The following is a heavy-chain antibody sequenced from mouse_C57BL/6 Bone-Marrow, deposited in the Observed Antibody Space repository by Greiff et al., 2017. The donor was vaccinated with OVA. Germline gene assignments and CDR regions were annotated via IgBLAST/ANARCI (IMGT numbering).Heavy chain of an antibody. CDR2: IHPNSGST. D-gene: IGHD1-1*01. Sequence: QVQLQQPGAELVKPGASVKLSCKASGYTFTSYWMHWVKQRPGQGLEWIGMIHPNSGSTNYNEKFKSKATLTVDKSSSTAYMQLSSLTSEDSAVYYCAGYYGSRGDYFDYWGQGTTLTVSS. CDR1: GYTFTSYW. CDR3: AGYYGSRGDYFDY. V-gene: IGHV1-64*01. J-gene: IGHJ2*01.